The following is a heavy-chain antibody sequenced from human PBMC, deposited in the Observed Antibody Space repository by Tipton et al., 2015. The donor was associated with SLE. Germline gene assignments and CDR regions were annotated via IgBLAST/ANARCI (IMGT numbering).Heavy chain of an antibody. Sequence: SLRLSCAASGFSFSDYAMTWVGQAPGQGREWVSTIRGSGGTTYYADSVKGRFTISRDNSKNTLSLQMNSLRAEDTARYYCAKNPVKDYYYYYMDVWGKGTTVTVSS. J-gene: IGHJ6*03. CDR3: AKNPVKDYYYYYMDV. V-gene: IGHV3-23*01. CDR2: IRGSGGTT. CDR1: GFSFSDYA.